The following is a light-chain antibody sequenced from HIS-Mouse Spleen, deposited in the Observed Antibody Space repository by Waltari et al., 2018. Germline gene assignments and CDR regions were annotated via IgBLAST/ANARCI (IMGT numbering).Light chain of an antibody. J-gene: IGLJ2*01. Sequence: SYELTQPPSVSVSPGQTARITCSGDALPKKYAYWYQQKAGQAPVLVNYEDSKRPSGIPERFSGSSSGTMATWTISGAQVEDEADYYCYSTDSSGNHRVFGGGTKLTVL. V-gene: IGLV3-10*01. CDR3: YSTDSSGNHRV. CDR2: EDS. CDR1: ALPKKY.